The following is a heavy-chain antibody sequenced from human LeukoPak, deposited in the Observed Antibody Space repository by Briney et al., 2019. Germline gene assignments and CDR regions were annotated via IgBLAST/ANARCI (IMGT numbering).Heavy chain of an antibody. CDR2: ISSSGSTI. D-gene: IGHD4-17*01. CDR1: GFTFSSYE. CDR3: ARENNGDYVLGSYYFDY. J-gene: IGHJ4*02. Sequence: GGSLRLSCAASGFTFSSYEMNWVRQAPGKGLEWVSYISSSGSTIYYADSVKGRFTISRDNAKNSLYLQMNSLRAEDTAVYYCARENNGDYVLGSYYFDYWGQGTLVTVSS. V-gene: IGHV3-48*03.